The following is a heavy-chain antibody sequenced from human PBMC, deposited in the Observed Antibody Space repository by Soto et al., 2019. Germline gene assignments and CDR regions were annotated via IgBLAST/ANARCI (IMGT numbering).Heavy chain of an antibody. CDR3: ARAHYGDYGYGMDV. V-gene: IGHV4-30-2*01. Sequence: QLQLQESGSGLVKPSQTLSLTCAVSGGSISSGGYSWSWIRQPPGKGLEWIGYIYHGGYTYYNPSIKSRVTISVDRSKNQFCLKLSSVTAADTAVYYCARAHYGDYGYGMDVWGQGTTVTVSS. CDR1: GGSISSGGYS. CDR2: IYHGGYT. D-gene: IGHD4-17*01. J-gene: IGHJ6*02.